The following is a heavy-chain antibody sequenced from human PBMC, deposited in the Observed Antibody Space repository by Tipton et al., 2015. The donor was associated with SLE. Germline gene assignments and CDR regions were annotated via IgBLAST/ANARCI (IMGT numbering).Heavy chain of an antibody. D-gene: IGHD3-16*01. V-gene: IGHV4-30-2*06. Sequence: LRLSCEVSGGSVSSGGFSWSWIRRSPGKGLEWLGNIYHTGSNHNNPSLRSRVTITVDTSRNQVSLELTSVTAADTGVYYCARGNPGESYDYWGQGTLVTVSS. J-gene: IGHJ4*02. CDR1: GGSVSSGGFS. CDR2: IYHTGSN. CDR3: ARGNPGESYDY.